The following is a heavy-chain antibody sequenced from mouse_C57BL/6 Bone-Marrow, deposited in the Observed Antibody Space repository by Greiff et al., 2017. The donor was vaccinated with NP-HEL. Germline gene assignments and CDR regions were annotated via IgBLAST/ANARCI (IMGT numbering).Heavy chain of an antibody. CDR3: AREGVVAQYYYAMDY. J-gene: IGHJ4*01. CDR2: IDPSDSYT. D-gene: IGHD1-1*01. V-gene: IGHV1-50*01. Sequence: QVQLQQPGAELVKPGASVKLSCKASGYTFTSYWMQWVKQRPGQGLEWIGEIDPSDSYTNYNQKFKGKATLTVDTSSSPAYMQLSSLTSEVSAVYYCAREGVVAQYYYAMDYWGQGTSVTVSS. CDR1: GYTFTSYW.